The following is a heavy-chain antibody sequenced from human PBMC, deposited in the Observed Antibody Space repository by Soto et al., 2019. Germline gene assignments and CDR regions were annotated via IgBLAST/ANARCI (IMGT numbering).Heavy chain of an antibody. D-gene: IGHD3-22*01. J-gene: IGHJ4*02. CDR3: ARFYYYDSSGYLDY. CDR2: ISSSGSTI. V-gene: IGHV3-48*03. Sequence: EVQLVESGGGLVQPGGSLRLSCAASGFTFSSYEMNWVRQAPGKGLEWVSYISSSGSTIYYADSVKGRFTISRDNAKNSLYLQMNSLRAEDTAVYYCARFYYYDSSGYLDYWGRGTLVTVSS. CDR1: GFTFSSYE.